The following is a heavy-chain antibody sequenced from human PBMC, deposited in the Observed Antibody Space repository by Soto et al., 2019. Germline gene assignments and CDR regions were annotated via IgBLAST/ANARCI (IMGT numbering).Heavy chain of an antibody. D-gene: IGHD3-3*01. Sequence: GGSLRLSCAASGFTFSGYAMSWVRQAPGKGLEWVSAISGSGGSTYYADSVKGRFTISRDNSKNTLYLQMNSLRAEDTAVYYCAKDQDYDLWSGPPAYWGQGTLVTVSS. CDR3: AKDQDYDLWSGPPAY. CDR2: ISGSGGST. V-gene: IGHV3-23*01. CDR1: GFTFSGYA. J-gene: IGHJ4*02.